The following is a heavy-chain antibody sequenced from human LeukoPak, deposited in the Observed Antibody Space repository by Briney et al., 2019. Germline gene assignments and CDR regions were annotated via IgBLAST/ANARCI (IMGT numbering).Heavy chain of an antibody. CDR2: IYYSGST. V-gene: IGHV4-39*01. Sequence: SETLSLTCTVSGGSISSSSYYWGWIRQPPGKGLEWIGSIYYSGSTYYNPSLKSRVTISVDTSKNQFSLKLSSVTAADTAVYYCARHSVYSSSHDYWGQGTLVTVSS. D-gene: IGHD6-6*01. CDR3: ARHSVYSSSHDY. J-gene: IGHJ4*02. CDR1: GGSISSSSYY.